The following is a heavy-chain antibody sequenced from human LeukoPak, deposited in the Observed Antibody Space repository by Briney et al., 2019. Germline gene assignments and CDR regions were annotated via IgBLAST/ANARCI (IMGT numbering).Heavy chain of an antibody. CDR2: IRSKAYGGTT. V-gene: IGHV3-49*04. CDR3: TNYDYGDSNTFDI. CDR1: GFTFGDYA. Sequence: PGRSLRLSCTASGFTFGDYAVSWVRQAPGKGLEWVSFIRSKAYGGTTEYAASVKGRFSISRDDSKSIAYLQMNSLKTEDTAVYYCTNYDYGDSNTFDIWGQGTMVTVSS. D-gene: IGHD4-17*01. J-gene: IGHJ3*02.